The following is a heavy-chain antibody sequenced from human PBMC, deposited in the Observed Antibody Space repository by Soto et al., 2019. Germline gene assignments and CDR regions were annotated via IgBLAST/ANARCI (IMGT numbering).Heavy chain of an antibody. Sequence: PSETLSLTCAFYVVSFSGYYWSCIRHPPGKWLEWIGEINHSGSTNYNPSLKSRVTISVDTSKNQFSLKLSSVTAADTAVYYCARGRKTTLSSRMSYYFDYLGQGTLVNVSS. J-gene: IGHJ4*02. CDR3: ARGRKTTLSSRMSYYFDY. CDR2: INHSGST. V-gene: IGHV4-34*01. CDR1: VVSFSGYY. D-gene: IGHD2-8*01.